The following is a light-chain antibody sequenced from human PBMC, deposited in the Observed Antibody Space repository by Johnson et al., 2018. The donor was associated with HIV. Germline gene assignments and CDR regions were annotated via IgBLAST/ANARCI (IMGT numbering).Light chain of an antibody. CDR1: SSNIGNNY. Sequence: QSLLTQPPSVSAAPGQKVTISCSGSSSNIGNNYVSWYQQLPGTAPKLLIYENNKRPSGISDRFSGSKSGTSATLGITGLQTGDEADYYCGTWHTSLSAGGVFGTWTKVTV. CDR3: GTWHTSLSAGGV. CDR2: ENN. J-gene: IGLJ1*01. V-gene: IGLV1-51*01.